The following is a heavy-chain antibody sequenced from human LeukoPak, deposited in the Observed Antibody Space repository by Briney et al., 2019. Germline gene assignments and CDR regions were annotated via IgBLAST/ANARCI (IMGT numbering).Heavy chain of an antibody. V-gene: IGHV4-39*01. CDR1: GGSISSGSYY. D-gene: IGHD3-16*02. CDR3: ASTIMITFGGVIAPLRYFDY. J-gene: IGHJ4*02. Sequence: SETLSLTCTVSGGSISSGSYYWGCIRQPPGKGLEWSGSIYYSGSTYYNPSLKSRVTISVGTSKNQFYLQLSSVTAADTAVYYCASTIMITFGGVIAPLRYFDYWGQGTLVTVSS. CDR2: IYYSGST.